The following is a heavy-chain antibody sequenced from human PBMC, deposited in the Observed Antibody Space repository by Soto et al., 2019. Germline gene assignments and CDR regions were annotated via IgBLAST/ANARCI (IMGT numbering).Heavy chain of an antibody. D-gene: IGHD1-1*01. CDR1: GFTFSSYA. V-gene: IGHV3-23*01. CDR2: ISGSGDST. CDR3: AKGGALNGYYYVDV. J-gene: IGHJ6*03. Sequence: PGGSLRLSCAASGFTFSSYAMNWVRQAPGKGLEWVSAISGSGDSTYYADSVKGRFTISRDNSKNTLYLQMNSLRADDTAVFYCAKGGALNGYYYVDVWGKGTTVTVSS.